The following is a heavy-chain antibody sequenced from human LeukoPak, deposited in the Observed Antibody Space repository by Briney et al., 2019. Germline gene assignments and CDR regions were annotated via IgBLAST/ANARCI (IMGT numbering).Heavy chain of an antibody. D-gene: IGHD2-15*01. CDR3: AKDFYRQGQWWIWFEG. Sequence: GGSLSLSCAASGFTFSSYGMHWGRQAPGKGLEWVAFIRYDGSNKYYADSVKSRFTISRDNSKNTLYLQMNSLRAADTAVYYCAKDFYRQGQWWIWFEGWGQGALVTLCS. CDR2: IRYDGSNK. CDR1: GFTFSSYG. V-gene: IGHV3-30*02. J-gene: IGHJ5*02.